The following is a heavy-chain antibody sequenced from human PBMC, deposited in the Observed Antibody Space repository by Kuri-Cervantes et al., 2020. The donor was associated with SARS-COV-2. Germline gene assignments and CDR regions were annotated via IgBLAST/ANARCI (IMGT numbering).Heavy chain of an antibody. V-gene: IGHV3-30*04. D-gene: IGHD3-22*01. CDR2: ISYDGSNK. CDR1: GFTFSSYA. CDR3: ARDYDSSGHMLDY. J-gene: IGHJ4*02. Sequence: GGSLRLSCAATGFTFSSYAMHWVRQAPGKGLEWVTVISYDGSNKYYAASVKGRFTISRDNSKNTLYLQMNSLRAEDTAVYYCARDYDSSGHMLDYWGQGTLVTVSS.